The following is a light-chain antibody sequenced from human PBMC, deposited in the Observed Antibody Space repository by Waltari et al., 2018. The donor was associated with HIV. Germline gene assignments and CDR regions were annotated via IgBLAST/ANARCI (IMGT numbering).Light chain of an antibody. V-gene: IGKV2-28*01. Sequence: DIVMSQSPLSLPFTLGVQASISCRSSQSLLQSNGYNYLDWYLQKPGQSPQLLIYLGSDRASGVPDRFSGSGSGTDFTLKISRVEAEDVGIYYCMEPLQATFGQGTRLEIK. J-gene: IGKJ5*01. CDR2: LGS. CDR1: QSLLQSNGYNY. CDR3: MEPLQAT.